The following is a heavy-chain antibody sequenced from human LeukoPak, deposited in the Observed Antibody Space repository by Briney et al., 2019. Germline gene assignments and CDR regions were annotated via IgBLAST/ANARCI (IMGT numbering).Heavy chain of an antibody. Sequence: GESLKISCKGSGYSFTSYWIGWVRQMPGKGLEWMGVIYPGDSDTRYSPSFQGQVTISAESISTAYLRWSNLKASDTAMYYCARLLGGGFDYWGQGTLVTVSS. J-gene: IGHJ4*02. V-gene: IGHV5-51*01. CDR2: IYPGDSDT. CDR1: GYSFTSYW. CDR3: ARLLGGGFDY.